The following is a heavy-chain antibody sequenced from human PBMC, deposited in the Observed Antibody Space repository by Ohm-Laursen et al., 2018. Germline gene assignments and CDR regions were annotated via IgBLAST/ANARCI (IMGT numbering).Heavy chain of an antibody. D-gene: IGHD2-15*01. CDR1: GGSISSYY. CDR3: ARRIAIDY. Sequence: SDTLSLTWAVSGGSISSYYWSWIRQPPGKGLEWIGYIDHSGSTNYNPSLKSRVTISVDTSKNQFSLKLSSVTAADTAVYYCARRIAIDYWGQGTLVTVSS. CDR2: IDHSGST. V-gene: IGHV4-59*08. J-gene: IGHJ4*02.